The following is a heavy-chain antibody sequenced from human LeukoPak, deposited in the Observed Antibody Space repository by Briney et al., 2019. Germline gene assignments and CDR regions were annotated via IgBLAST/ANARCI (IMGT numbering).Heavy chain of an antibody. D-gene: IGHD2-15*01. J-gene: IGHJ4*02. CDR2: MNPNSGNT. CDR1: GYTFTSYD. Sequence: GASVKVSCKASGYTFTSYDINWVRQATGQGLEWMGWMNPNSGNTGYAQKFQGRVTITRNTSISTAYMELSSLRSEDTAVYYCARGSFIRRAARSPYYFDYWGQGTLVTVSS. V-gene: IGHV1-8*03. CDR3: ARGSFIRRAARSPYYFDY.